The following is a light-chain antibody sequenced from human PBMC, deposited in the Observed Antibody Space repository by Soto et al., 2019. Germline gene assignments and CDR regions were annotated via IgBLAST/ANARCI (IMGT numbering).Light chain of an antibody. J-gene: IGLJ1*01. Sequence: QSVLTQPPSASGTPGQRVTISCSGSSSNIGSNYVYWYHQLPGTAPKLLIYRDNQRPSGVPDRFSGSKSGTSASLAISGLRSEDEADYYCAAWDDSLSGRVFGTGTKVTVL. V-gene: IGLV1-47*01. CDR1: SSNIGSNY. CDR2: RDN. CDR3: AAWDDSLSGRV.